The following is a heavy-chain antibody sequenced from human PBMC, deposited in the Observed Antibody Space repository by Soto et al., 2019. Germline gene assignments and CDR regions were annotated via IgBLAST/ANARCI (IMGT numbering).Heavy chain of an antibody. J-gene: IGHJ5*02. Sequence: QVQLQESGPGLVKPSQTLSLTCTVSGGSVSSGDYYWSWIRQPPGKGLELIGYIYYSGSTYYNPSLPSRLTLSVDTSKTQSSLKLTAVTAADTAVYYCARGFVVVPATPNWFDPWGQGTLVTVSS. D-gene: IGHD2-2*01. V-gene: IGHV4-30-4*01. CDR1: GGSVSSGDYY. CDR3: ARGFVVVPATPNWFDP. CDR2: IYYSGST.